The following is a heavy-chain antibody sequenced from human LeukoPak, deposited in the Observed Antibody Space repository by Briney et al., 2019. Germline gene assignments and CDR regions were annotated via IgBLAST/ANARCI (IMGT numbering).Heavy chain of an antibody. J-gene: IGHJ4*02. CDR3: AKVIAVAGIAFDY. D-gene: IGHD6-19*01. CDR2: ISGSGGST. CDR1: GFTVSNNY. Sequence: GGSLRLSCTASGFTVSNNYMSWVRQAPGKGLEWVSAISGSGGSTYYADSVKGRFTISRDNSKNTLYLQMNSLRAEDTAVYYCAKVIAVAGIAFDYWGQGTLVTVSS. V-gene: IGHV3-23*01.